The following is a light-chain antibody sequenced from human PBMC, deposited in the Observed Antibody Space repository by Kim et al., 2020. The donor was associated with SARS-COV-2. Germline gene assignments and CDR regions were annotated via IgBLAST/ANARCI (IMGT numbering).Light chain of an antibody. CDR2: DND. CDR3: GTWDDNLGGV. J-gene: IGLJ3*02. CDR1: SSNMGRNS. V-gene: IGLV1-51*01. Sequence: PGQNVTSSCSGSSSNMGRNSVSWYQHLPGTTPKLLMYDNDKRPSWIPDRFSGSQSGTSATLGITGLQTGDEADYYCGTWDDNLGGVFGGGTQLTVL.